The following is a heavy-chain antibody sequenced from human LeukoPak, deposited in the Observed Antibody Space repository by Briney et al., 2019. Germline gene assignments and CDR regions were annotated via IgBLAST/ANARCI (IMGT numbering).Heavy chain of an antibody. D-gene: IGHD1-26*01. J-gene: IGHJ4*02. Sequence: PGGSLRLSCAASVFTFTNYAMTWVRQTPGKGLEWVSAIGGDGASSDYADSVKGRFTISRDNSKNTLYLQMNSLRAEDTALYYCARRVGGTPDYWGLGTLVTVSS. V-gene: IGHV3-23*01. CDR3: ARRVGGTPDY. CDR2: IGGDGASS. CDR1: VFTFTNYA.